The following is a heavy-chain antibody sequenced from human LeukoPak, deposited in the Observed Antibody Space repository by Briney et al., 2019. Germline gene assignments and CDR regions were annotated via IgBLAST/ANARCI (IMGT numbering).Heavy chain of an antibody. V-gene: IGHV4-59*11. J-gene: IGHJ6*03. CDR2: IYYSGST. D-gene: IGHD2-21*02. Sequence: SETLSFTCTVSGGSISSHYWSWIRQPPGKGLEWIGYIYYSGSTNYNPSLKSRVTISVDTSKNQFSLKLTSVAAADTAVYYCARAGGDPHYYYYYYMDVWGKGTPVTVSS. CDR1: GGSISSHY. CDR3: ARAGGDPHYYYYYYMDV.